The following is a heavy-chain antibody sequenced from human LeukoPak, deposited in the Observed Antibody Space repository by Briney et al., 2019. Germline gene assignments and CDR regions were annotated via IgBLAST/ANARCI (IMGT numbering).Heavy chain of an antibody. Sequence: GASVKVSCKASGGTFSSYAISWVRQAPGQGLEWMGGIIPIFGTANYAQKFQGRVTITADKSTSTAYMELSSLRSEDTAVYYCARDRGHNWFDPWGQGTLATVSS. CDR3: ARDRGHNWFDP. CDR1: GGTFSSYA. CDR2: IIPIFGTA. J-gene: IGHJ5*02. V-gene: IGHV1-69*06.